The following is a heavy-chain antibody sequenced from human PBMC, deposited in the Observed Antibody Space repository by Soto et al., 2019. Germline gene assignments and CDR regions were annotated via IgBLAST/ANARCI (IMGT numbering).Heavy chain of an antibody. J-gene: IGHJ6*03. V-gene: IGHV3-23*01. CDR2: GGSGGST. CDR1: GFSFSTYG. D-gene: IGHD3-16*01. CDR3: VKFRGRAYRYYYMEV. Sequence: DVQLLESGGGLAQRGGSLRLSCAASGFSFSTYGMTWVRQAPGKGLEWVSYGGSGGSTYYADSVKGRFTISRDNSKNTLYLQMNSLRAEDTAVYYCVKFRGRAYRYYYMEVWGNGTTVTVSS.